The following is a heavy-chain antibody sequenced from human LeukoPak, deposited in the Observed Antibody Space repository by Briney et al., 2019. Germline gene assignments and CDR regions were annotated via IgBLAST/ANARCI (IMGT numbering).Heavy chain of an antibody. D-gene: IGHD3-16*02. V-gene: IGHV4-59*08. CDR2: IYVTGT. CDR1: GDSIGTYY. Sequence: PSETLSLTCTVSGDSIGTYYWSWIRQSLGKGLEWIGYIYVTGTRYNPYLQSRVTISVDRSRNQFFLKMSSVTAADTAVYYCARHIGGGIEDMDVWGKGTKVIVSS. CDR3: ARHIGGGIEDMDV. J-gene: IGHJ6*03.